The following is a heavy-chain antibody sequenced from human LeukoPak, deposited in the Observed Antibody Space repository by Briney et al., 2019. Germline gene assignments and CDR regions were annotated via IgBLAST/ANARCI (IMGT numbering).Heavy chain of an antibody. CDR3: ARDAVDCSSTSCYLTNWFDP. Sequence: ASVKVSCKASGYTFTGYYMHWVRRAPGQGLEWMGWINPNSGGTNYAQKFQGRVTMTRDTSISTAYMELSRLRSDDTAVYYCARDAVDCSSTSCYLTNWFDPWGQGTLVTVSS. V-gene: IGHV1-2*02. D-gene: IGHD2-2*01. CDR1: GYTFTGYY. J-gene: IGHJ5*02. CDR2: INPNSGGT.